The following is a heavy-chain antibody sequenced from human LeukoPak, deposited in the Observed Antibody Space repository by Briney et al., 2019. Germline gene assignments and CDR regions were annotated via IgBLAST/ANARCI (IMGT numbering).Heavy chain of an antibody. J-gene: IGHJ3*02. V-gene: IGHV4-59*12. Sequence: SETLSLTCAVSGASINSYYWNWIRQPPGKGLEWIGYGHYTGSTFRNPSLNSRVAFSVDTSKNQFSLKLSSVTAADTAVYYCARVRATTVTSDAFDIWGQGTMVTVSS. CDR1: GASINSYY. D-gene: IGHD4-17*01. CDR2: GHYTGST. CDR3: ARVRATTVTSDAFDI.